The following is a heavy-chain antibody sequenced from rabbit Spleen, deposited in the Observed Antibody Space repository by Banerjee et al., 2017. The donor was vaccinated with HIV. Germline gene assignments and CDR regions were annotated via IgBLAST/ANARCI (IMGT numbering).Heavy chain of an antibody. V-gene: IGHV1S40*01. Sequence: QSLEESGGDLVKPGASLTLTCTASGFSFSSGYWMCWVRQAPGKGLEWIACIYAGGGSSTYYASWAKGRFTISKTSSTTVTLQMTSLTASDTATYFCARDWRYDDYNLWGPGTLVTVS. CDR2: IYAGGGSST. CDR1: GFSFSSGYW. CDR3: ARDWRYDDYNL. J-gene: IGHJ4*01. D-gene: IGHD2-1*01.